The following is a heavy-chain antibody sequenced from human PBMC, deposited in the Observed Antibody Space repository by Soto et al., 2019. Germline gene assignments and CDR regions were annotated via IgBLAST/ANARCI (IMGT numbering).Heavy chain of an antibody. D-gene: IGHD2-2*02. V-gene: IGHV3-33*01. Sequence: WWSLRLSCAASVFTFSSYGMHWFRQAPGKGLEWVAVIWYDGSNKYYADSVEGRFTISRDNSKNTLYLQMNSLRAEDTAVYYCARGYCSSTSCYTPGMDVWGQGTTVTVSS. CDR2: IWYDGSNK. CDR3: ARGYCSSTSCYTPGMDV. J-gene: IGHJ6*02. CDR1: VFTFSSYG.